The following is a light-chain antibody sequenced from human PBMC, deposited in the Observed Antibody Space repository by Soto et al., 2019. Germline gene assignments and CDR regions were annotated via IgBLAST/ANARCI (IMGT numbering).Light chain of an antibody. V-gene: IGKV3D-20*01. CDR3: QQYATSPRGT. J-gene: IGKJ4*01. CDR1: QTVHSNY. CDR2: DAS. Sequence: EVVLTQSPATLSLSPGERATLSCGASQTVHSNYLAWYQHKPGLAPRLLIYDASSRATGIPDRFRGSGSGTDFTLTISSLEPEDFAVYYCQQYATSPRGTFGGGTKVEIK.